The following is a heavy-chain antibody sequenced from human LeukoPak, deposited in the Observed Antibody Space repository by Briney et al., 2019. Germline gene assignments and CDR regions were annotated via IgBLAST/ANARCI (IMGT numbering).Heavy chain of an antibody. D-gene: IGHD3-10*01. CDR1: GYTFTRYG. V-gene: IGHV1-18*01. J-gene: IGHJ4*02. CDR3: ARVPHYYGSGSYNY. CDR2: ISAYNGNT. Sequence: VASVKVSCKASGYTFTRYGISWVRQAPGQGLEWMGWISAYNGNTNYAQNLQGRVTMTTDTSTSTAYMKLRSLRSDDTAVYYCARVPHYYGSGSYNYWGQGTLVTVSS.